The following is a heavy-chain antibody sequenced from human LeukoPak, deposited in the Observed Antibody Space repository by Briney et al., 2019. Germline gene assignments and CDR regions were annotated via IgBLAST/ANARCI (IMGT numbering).Heavy chain of an antibody. CDR3: ARDYGDYVTYFDY. J-gene: IGHJ4*02. CDR2: IWYDGSNK. CDR1: GFTFSSYG. Sequence: GGSLRLSCAASGFTFSSYGMHWVRQAPGKGLEWVAVIWYDGSNKYYADSVKGRFTTSRDNSKNTLYLQMNSLRAEDTAVYYCARDYGDYVTYFDYWGQGTLVTVSS. V-gene: IGHV3-33*01. D-gene: IGHD4-17*01.